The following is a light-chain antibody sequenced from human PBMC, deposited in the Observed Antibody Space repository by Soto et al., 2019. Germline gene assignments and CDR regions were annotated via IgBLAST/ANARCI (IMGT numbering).Light chain of an antibody. CDR1: GNDVGAYNY. Sequence: QSALTQPRSVSGSPGQSVTISCTGTGNDVGAYNYVSWYQQHPGRPPKLMIYEVGSWPSGVPDRFSGSKSGNTASLTISGLQAEDEGDYYCSSYAGGCTYLFGAGTKVTVL. J-gene: IGLJ6*01. V-gene: IGLV2-11*01. CDR3: SSYAGGCTYL. CDR2: EVG.